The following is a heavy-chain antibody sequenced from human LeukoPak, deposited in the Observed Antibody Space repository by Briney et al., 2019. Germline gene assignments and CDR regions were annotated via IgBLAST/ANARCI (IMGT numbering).Heavy chain of an antibody. V-gene: IGHV4-34*01. CDR1: GGSFSGYY. D-gene: IGHD2-2*01. CDR3: ARTLSRYCSSTSCSRRWFDP. Sequence: SETLSLTCAVYGGSFSGYYWSWIRQPPGKGLEWIGETNHSGSTNYNPSLKSRVTISVDTSKNQFSLKLSSVTAADAAVYYCARTLSRYCSSTSCSRRWFDPWGQGTLVTVSS. CDR2: TNHSGST. J-gene: IGHJ5*02.